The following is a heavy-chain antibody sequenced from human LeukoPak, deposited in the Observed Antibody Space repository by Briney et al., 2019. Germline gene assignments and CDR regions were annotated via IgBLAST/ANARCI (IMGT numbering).Heavy chain of an antibody. D-gene: IGHD3-16*02. V-gene: IGHV3-33*01. J-gene: IGHJ4*02. Sequence: GRSLRLSCAASGFSFSTYAMHWVRQAPGKGLEWVALIWRDASHTFYTDSVKGRFTISRDNSKNTVYLQMNSLGGEDTAVYYCAREIFVSGSYPDYWGQGTLVTVSS. CDR1: GFSFSTYA. CDR3: AREIFVSGSYPDY. CDR2: IWRDASHT.